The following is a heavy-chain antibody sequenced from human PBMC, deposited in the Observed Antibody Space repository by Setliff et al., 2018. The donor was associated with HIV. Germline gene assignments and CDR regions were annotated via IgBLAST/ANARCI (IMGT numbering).Heavy chain of an antibody. Sequence: GGSLRISCEASGFTFSTYWMSWVRQAPGKGLEWVANIKKDGSEKFYVDSVKGRFTISRDNAKNSLSLQMNSLRAEDTAVYYCARYAGGYPLNDVFDIWGQGTMVTVSS. V-gene: IGHV3-7*01. J-gene: IGHJ3*02. CDR1: GFTFSTYW. D-gene: IGHD3-22*01. CDR2: IKKDGSEK. CDR3: ARYAGGYPLNDVFDI.